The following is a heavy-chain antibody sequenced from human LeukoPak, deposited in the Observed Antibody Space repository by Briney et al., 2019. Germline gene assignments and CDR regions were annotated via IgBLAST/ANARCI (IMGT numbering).Heavy chain of an antibody. D-gene: IGHD2-8*01. V-gene: IGHV4-59*01. CDR2: IYSSGST. CDR1: GGSITTYY. J-gene: IGHJ4*02. CDR3: ARDDGYCTNGVCYSAFDY. Sequence: SETLSLTCTVSGGSITTYYWSLIRQPPGKGLEWIGNIYSSGSTNYNPSLKSRVTISLDTSKNHFSLKVSSVTAADTAVYYCARDDGYCTNGVCYSAFDYWGQGTLVTASS.